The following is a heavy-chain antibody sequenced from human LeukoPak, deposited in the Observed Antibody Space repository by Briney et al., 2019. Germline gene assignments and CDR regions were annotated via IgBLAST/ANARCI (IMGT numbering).Heavy chain of an antibody. CDR2: IFHSGSA. D-gene: IGHD2-21*02. V-gene: IGHV4-4*02. CDR3: ANGGDYCWYY. J-gene: IGHJ4*02. CDR1: GGSISSSYW. Sequence: PSGTLSLTCAVSGGSISSSYWWSWVRQPPGKGLEWIEEIFHSGSANYNPSLKSRVTMSVDKSKNQFSLKLTSVTAADTAVYYCANGGDYCWYYWGQGILVTVSS.